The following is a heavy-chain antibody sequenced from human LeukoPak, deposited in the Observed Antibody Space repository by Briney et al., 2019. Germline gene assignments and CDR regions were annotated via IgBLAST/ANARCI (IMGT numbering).Heavy chain of an antibody. V-gene: IGHV3-33*08. Sequence: GRSLRLSCAASGFTFDDYAMHWVRQAPGKGLEWVAVIWYDGSNKYYADSVKGRFTISRDNSKNTLYLQMNSLRAEDTTVYYCARGLWFGDYALGSDPWGQGTLVTVSS. CDR1: GFTFDDYA. CDR3: ARGLWFGDYALGSDP. J-gene: IGHJ5*02. D-gene: IGHD3-10*01. CDR2: IWYDGSNK.